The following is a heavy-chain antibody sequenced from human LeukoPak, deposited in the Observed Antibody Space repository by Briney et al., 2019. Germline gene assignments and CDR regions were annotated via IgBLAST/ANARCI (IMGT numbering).Heavy chain of an antibody. CDR3: TREGVYAPDPSSYHRDAFDI. CDR1: GGSFSSYV. CDR2: IIPVLGVP. J-gene: IGHJ3*02. D-gene: IGHD3-16*02. Sequence: PVASVKVSCKASGGSFSSYVITWVRQAPGQGLEWMGRIIPVLGVPNFAQKFEGRVTITADKSTNTAHMELRRLESGDTAVYYCTREGVYAPDPSSYHRDAFDIWGQGTVVIVSS. V-gene: IGHV1-69*04.